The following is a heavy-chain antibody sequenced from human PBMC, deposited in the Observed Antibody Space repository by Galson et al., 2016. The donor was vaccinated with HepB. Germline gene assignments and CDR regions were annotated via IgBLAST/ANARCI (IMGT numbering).Heavy chain of an antibody. J-gene: IGHJ4*02. CDR2: IYYSGNT. V-gene: IGHV4-39*01. CDR1: GGSISSPSYY. D-gene: IGHD4-23*01. CDR3: ARRDMTKVVNFDY. Sequence: SETLSLTCTVSGGSISSPSYYWGWIRQPPGKGLEWIGNIYYSGNTYYNSSLEGRVTISVDTSNNQFSLKLDSVTAADTAVYYCARRDMTKVVNFDYWGQGTLVTVSS.